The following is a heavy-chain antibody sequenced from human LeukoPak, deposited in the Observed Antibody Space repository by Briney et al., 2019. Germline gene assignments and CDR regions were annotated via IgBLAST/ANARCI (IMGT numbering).Heavy chain of an antibody. CDR3: ARRETYYYGSAPRGYFDY. CDR2: I. J-gene: IGHJ4*02. V-gene: IGHV5-51*01. D-gene: IGHD3-10*01. Sequence: GGSLKISCKGSGYSFTSYWIGWVRQMPGKGLEWMGIIYSPSFQGQVTISADKSISTAYLQWSSLKASDTAMYYCARRETYYYGSAPRGYFDYWGQGTLVTVSS. CDR1: GYSFTSYW.